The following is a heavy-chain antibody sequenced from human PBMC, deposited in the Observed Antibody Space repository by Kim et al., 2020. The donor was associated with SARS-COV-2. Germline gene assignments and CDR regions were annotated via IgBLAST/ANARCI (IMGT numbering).Heavy chain of an antibody. CDR3: ARDSVVRGVIGFSGY. V-gene: IGHV3-20*04. D-gene: IGHD3-10*01. CDR2: INWNGGST. J-gene: IGHJ4*02. Sequence: GGSLRLSCAASGFTFGDYGMSWVRQAPGKGLEWVSGINWNGGSTGYADSVKGRFTISRDNANNSQYLQMNSLRAEDTALYYCARDSVVRGVIGFSGYWGQGDLVTVSS. CDR1: GFTFGDYG.